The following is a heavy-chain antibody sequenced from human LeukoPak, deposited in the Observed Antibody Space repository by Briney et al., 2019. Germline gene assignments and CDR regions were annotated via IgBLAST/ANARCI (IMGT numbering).Heavy chain of an antibody. CDR3: ARDLSPVDYDSSGLIDY. CDR2: ISAYNGNT. D-gene: IGHD3-22*01. Sequence: ASVKVSYKASGYTFTSYGISWVRQAPGQGLEWMGWISAYNGNTNYAQKLQGRVTMTTDTSTSTAYMELRSLRSDDTAVYYCARDLSPVDYDSSGLIDYWGQGTLVTVSS. V-gene: IGHV1-18*01. CDR1: GYTFTSYG. J-gene: IGHJ4*02.